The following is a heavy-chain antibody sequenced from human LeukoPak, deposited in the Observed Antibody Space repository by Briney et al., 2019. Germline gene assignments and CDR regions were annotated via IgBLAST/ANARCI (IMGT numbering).Heavy chain of an antibody. CDR1: GGSISSYY. V-gene: IGHV4-59*08. Sequence: PSETLSLTRTVSGGSISSYYWSWIRQPPGKGLEWIGYIYYSGSTNYNPSLKSRVTISVDTSKNQFSLKLSSVTAADTAVFYCARHGYGPKSYFDSWGQGTLVTVSS. CDR3: ARHGYGPKSYFDS. J-gene: IGHJ4*02. CDR2: IYYSGST. D-gene: IGHD3-22*01.